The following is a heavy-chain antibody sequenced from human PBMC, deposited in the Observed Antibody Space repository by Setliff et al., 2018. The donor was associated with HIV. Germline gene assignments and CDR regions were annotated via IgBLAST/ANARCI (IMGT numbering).Heavy chain of an antibody. CDR3: ATKVHCTNGVCLDAFDT. D-gene: IGHD2-8*01. CDR1: GYTFTNYY. CDR2: INPNSGGT. Sequence: GASVKVSCKASGYTFTNYYMHWVRQAPGQGLEWMGRINPNSGGTNYAQKFQGRVTMTRDTSISTAHMELSRLRSDDTAVYYCATKVHCTNGVCLDAFDTWGQGTMVTVSS. V-gene: IGHV1-2*06. J-gene: IGHJ3*02.